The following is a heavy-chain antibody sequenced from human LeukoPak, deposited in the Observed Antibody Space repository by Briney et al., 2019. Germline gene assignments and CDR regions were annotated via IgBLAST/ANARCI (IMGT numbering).Heavy chain of an antibody. D-gene: IGHD3-10*01. Sequence: SETLSLTCTVSGGSISSGDYYWSWIRRPPGKGLEWIGYIYYSGSTYYNPPLKSRVTISVDTSKNQFSLKLSSVTAADTAVYYCARGGGFGAFDYWGQGTLVTVSS. CDR2: IYYSGST. V-gene: IGHV4-30-4*01. CDR1: GGSISSGDYY. J-gene: IGHJ4*02. CDR3: ARGGGFGAFDY.